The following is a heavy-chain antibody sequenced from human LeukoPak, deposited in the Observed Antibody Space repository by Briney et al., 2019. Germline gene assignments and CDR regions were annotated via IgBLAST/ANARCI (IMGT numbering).Heavy chain of an antibody. J-gene: IGHJ4*02. Sequence: GGSLRLSCAASGFTFSSYWMHWVRQAPGKGLVWVSHINNDGSSTTYADSVKGRFTISRDNSKNSIYLQMKSLGVDDTAIYYCVKEGIYLKSSLEEWGQGTLVTVSS. CDR3: VKEGIYLKSSLEE. CDR1: GFTFSSYW. V-gene: IGHV3-74*01. CDR2: INNDGSST. D-gene: IGHD5-12*01.